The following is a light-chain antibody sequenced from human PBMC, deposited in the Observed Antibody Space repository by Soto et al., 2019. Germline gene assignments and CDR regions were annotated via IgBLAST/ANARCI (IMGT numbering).Light chain of an antibody. CDR2: GDS. CDR1: KLGDKY. Sequence: SYELTQPPSVSVSPGQTASITCSGDKLGDKYACWYQQKPGQSPVLVIYGDSKRPSGIPERFSGSNSGNTATLTISGTQAKDEADYYCQAWDSSTGVVFGGGTKLTVL. CDR3: QAWDSSTGVV. V-gene: IGLV3-1*01. J-gene: IGLJ2*01.